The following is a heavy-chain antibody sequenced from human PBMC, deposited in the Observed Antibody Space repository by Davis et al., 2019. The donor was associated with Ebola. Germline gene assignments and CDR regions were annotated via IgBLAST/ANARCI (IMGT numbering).Heavy chain of an antibody. CDR2: INPSGGST. D-gene: IGHD2-15*01. CDR3: AREDIVVVVASPSDNYYYGMDV. J-gene: IGHJ6*02. V-gene: IGHV1-46*01. Sequence: ASVKVSCKASGYTFTGYYMHWVRQAPGQGLEWMGIINPSGGSTSYAQKFQGRVTMTRDTSTSTVYMELSSLRSEDTAVYYCAREDIVVVVASPSDNYYYGMDVWGQGTTVTVSS. CDR1: GYTFTGYY.